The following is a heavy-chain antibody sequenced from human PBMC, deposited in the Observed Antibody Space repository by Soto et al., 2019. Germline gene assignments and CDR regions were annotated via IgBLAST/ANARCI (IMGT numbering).Heavy chain of an antibody. CDR2: INQDGSVK. Sequence: GGSLRLSCEASGFALSPYWMSWVRQAPGKGLEWVASINQDGSVKHYVDSVRGRFTISRDNAKNSLFLQMNSLSAEDTAVYYCARLTEAVTTFVYWGQGTPVTV. V-gene: IGHV3-7*03. J-gene: IGHJ4*02. CDR3: ARLTEAVTTFVY. CDR1: GFALSPYW. D-gene: IGHD1-1*01.